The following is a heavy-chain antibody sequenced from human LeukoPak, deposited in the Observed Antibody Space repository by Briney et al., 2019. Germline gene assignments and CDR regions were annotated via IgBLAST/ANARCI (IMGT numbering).Heavy chain of an antibody. D-gene: IGHD6-19*01. Sequence: GGSLRPSCAASGFTFHNYAMSWVRQAPGKGLEWVSAISGGGGTTYYADSVKGRFTISIDNSKNSLYLQMNSLRAEDTAVYYCAKAKEQWLVPSFDYWGQGTLVTVSS. V-gene: IGHV3-23*01. CDR3: AKAKEQWLVPSFDY. CDR1: GFTFHNYA. J-gene: IGHJ4*02. CDR2: ISGGGGTT.